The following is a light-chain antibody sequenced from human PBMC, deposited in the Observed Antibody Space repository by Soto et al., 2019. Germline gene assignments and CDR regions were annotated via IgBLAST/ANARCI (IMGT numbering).Light chain of an antibody. J-gene: IGLJ2*01. CDR2: EGT. CDR1: SSNVGTYDL. CDR3: CSFGVGAALV. Sequence: QSALTQPASVSASPGQSITISCTGTSSNVGTYDLVSWYQHHPDKAPKLIIYEGTKRPSGISSRFSGSKSGNTASLTISGLQAEEDADYYCCSFGVGAALVFGGGTKLTVL. V-gene: IGLV2-23*01.